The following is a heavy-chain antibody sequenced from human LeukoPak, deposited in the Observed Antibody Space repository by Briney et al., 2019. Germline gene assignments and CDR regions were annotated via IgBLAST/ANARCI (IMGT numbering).Heavy chain of an antibody. CDR1: GGSFSSYY. Sequence: PSETLSLTCAVYGGSFSSYYWSWIRQPPGKGLEWIGYIYYSGSTNYNPSLKSRVTISVDTSKNQFSLKLSSVTAADTAVYYCARDRGYYSVTPYYYYYYGMDVWGQGTTVTVSS. V-gene: IGHV4-59*01. CDR2: IYYSGST. D-gene: IGHD3-22*01. CDR3: ARDRGYYSVTPYYYYYYGMDV. J-gene: IGHJ6*02.